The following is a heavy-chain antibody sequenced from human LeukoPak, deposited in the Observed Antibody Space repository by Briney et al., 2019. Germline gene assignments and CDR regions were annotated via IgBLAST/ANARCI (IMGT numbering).Heavy chain of an antibody. V-gene: IGHV4-59*01. J-gene: IGHJ4*02. Sequence: SETLSLTCSVSGGSISGYYWSWMWQSPVKGLEWIGFTYYNGNTKYNPSLESRATISPDTSRNQISLHLRSVTAADTAVYYCVRHIVAITKFDYWGQGTLVTVSS. CDR3: VRHIVAITKFDY. D-gene: IGHD3-22*01. CDR1: GGSISGYY. CDR2: TYYNGNT.